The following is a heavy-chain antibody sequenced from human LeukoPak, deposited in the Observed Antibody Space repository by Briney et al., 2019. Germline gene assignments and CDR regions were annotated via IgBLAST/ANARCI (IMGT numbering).Heavy chain of an antibody. V-gene: IGHV4-4*09. D-gene: IGHD1/OR15-1a*01. J-gene: IGHJ6*03. Sequence: SETLPLTCTVSGGSISSYYWSWIRQPPGKGLEWIGYIYTSGSTNYNPSLKSRVTISVDTSKNQFSLKLSSVTAADTAVYYCARRTTIGHYYYYYMDVWGKGTTVTVSS. CDR2: IYTSGST. CDR1: GGSISSYY. CDR3: ARRTTIGHYYYYYMDV.